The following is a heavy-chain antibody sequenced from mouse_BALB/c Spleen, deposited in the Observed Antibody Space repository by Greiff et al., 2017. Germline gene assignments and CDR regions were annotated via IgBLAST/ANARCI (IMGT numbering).Heavy chain of an antibody. CDR1: GISITTGNYR. Sequence: EVKLMESGPGLVKPSQTVSLTCTVTGISITTGNYRWSWIRQFPGHKLEWIGYIYYSGTITYNPSLTSRTTITRDTSKNQFFLDMNTLTAEDTAAYYCARSSPDGDYGFAYWGQGTLVTVSA. CDR2: IYYSGTI. CDR3: ARSSPDGDYGFAY. D-gene: IGHD2-13*01. J-gene: IGHJ3*01. V-gene: IGHV3-5*02.